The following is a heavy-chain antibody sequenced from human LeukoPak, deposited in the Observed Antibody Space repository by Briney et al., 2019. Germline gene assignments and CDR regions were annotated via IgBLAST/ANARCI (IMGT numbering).Heavy chain of an antibody. V-gene: IGHV3-15*06. D-gene: IGHD3-10*01. J-gene: IGHJ1*01. CDR2: IKNKNSGWTT. CDR1: AFTFPNAS. Sequence: GGSLRLSCAASAFTFPNASIHWVRPAPGKVLGWVGRIKNKNSGWTTNYIASMKGRFTISRDDSRNTLYLEMDSLKTEDTAVYYCVTYGGLPPYYFSYWGQGTLVTVSS. CDR3: VTYGGLPPYYFSY.